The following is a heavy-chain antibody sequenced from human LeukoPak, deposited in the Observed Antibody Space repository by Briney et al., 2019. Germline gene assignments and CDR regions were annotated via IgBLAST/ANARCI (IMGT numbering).Heavy chain of an antibody. CDR2: ISYDGSNK. Sequence: GGSLRLSCAASGFTFSSYGMHWVRQAPGKGLEWVAVISYDGSNKYYADSVKGRFTISRDNSKNTLYLQMNSLRAEDTAVYYCARDRSTMTEPPGYFDLWGRGTLVTVSS. CDR3: ARDRSTMTEPPGYFDL. D-gene: IGHD3-22*01. J-gene: IGHJ2*01. CDR1: GFTFSSYG. V-gene: IGHV3-30*03.